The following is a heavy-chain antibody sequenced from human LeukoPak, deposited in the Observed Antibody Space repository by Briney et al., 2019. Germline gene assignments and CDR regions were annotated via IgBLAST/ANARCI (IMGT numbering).Heavy chain of an antibody. Sequence: SETLSLTCTVSGGSISSSSYYWGWIRQPPGKGLEWIGSIYYSGSTYYNPSLKGRVTISADTSKNHFSLKLNSVTTADTAVYYCTRGAGWLIDYWGQGILVTVSS. CDR1: GGSISSSSYY. V-gene: IGHV4-39*07. CDR2: IYYSGST. D-gene: IGHD3-16*01. CDR3: TRGAGWLIDY. J-gene: IGHJ4*02.